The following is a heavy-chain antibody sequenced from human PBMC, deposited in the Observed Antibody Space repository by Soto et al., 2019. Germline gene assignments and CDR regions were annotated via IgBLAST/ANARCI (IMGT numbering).Heavy chain of an antibody. J-gene: IGHJ6*02. CDR1: GFTFNSYA. CDR2: ISYGGGDK. V-gene: IGHV3-30-3*01. Sequence: PGGSLRLSCAASGFTFNSYAMHWVRQAPGKGLEWVAVISYGGGDKYYADSVKDRFTISRDNSKNTLYLQMNSLRADDTAVYYCARGRLFDSNTYYYNYGMDVWGQGTTVTVSS. CDR3: ARGRLFDSNTYYYNYGMDV. D-gene: IGHD3-22*01.